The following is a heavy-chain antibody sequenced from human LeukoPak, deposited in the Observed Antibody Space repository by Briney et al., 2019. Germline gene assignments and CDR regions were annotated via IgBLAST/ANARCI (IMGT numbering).Heavy chain of an antibody. CDR2: IHPSGSA. CDR1: GGSISSYY. CDR3: ARGRDEHKAGY. Sequence: SETLSLTFTISGGSISSYYLSWIRQPPGKGPEWIGCIHPSGSAYYNPSLTSRVAISVDTSMNQFSLKLSSVTAADTAVYYCARGRDEHKAGYWGQRALVTVSS. V-gene: IGHV4-59*01. J-gene: IGHJ4*02. D-gene: IGHD6-25*01.